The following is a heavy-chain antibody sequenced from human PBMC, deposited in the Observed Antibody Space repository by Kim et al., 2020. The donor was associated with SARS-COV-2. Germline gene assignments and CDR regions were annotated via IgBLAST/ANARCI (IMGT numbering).Heavy chain of an antibody. CDR1: GFTFSSYW. CDR3: ARDVQSYDYVWGSYRLPSAFDI. Sequence: GGSLRLSCAASGFTFSSYWMSWVRQAPGKGLEWVANIKQDGSEKYYVDSVKGRFTISRDNAKNSLYLQMNSLRAEDTAVYYCARDVQSYDYVWGSYRLPSAFDIWGQGTMVTVSS. CDR2: IKQDGSEK. V-gene: IGHV3-7*01. D-gene: IGHD3-16*02. J-gene: IGHJ3*02.